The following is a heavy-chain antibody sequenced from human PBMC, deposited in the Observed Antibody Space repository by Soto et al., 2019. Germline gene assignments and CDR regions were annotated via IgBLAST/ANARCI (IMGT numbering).Heavy chain of an antibody. V-gene: IGHV3-23*01. J-gene: IGHJ5*02. CDR3: AKLPSGTIKLVRFDT. CDR1: GFTFSSYA. CDR2: ISGSGGST. Sequence: GGSLRLSCAASGFTFSSYAMSWVRQAPGKGLEWVSAISGSGGSTYYADSVKGRFTISRDTSKNTLYLQMNSLRAEDTAVYYCAKLPSGTIKLVRFDTWGQGTLVTVSS. D-gene: IGHD1-7*01.